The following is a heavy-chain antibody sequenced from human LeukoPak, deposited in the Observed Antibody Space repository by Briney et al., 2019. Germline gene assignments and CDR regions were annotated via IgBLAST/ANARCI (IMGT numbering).Heavy chain of an antibody. CDR3: ARDRSYALDY. V-gene: IGHV1-18*04. CDR1: GYTFTSYY. J-gene: IGHJ4*02. D-gene: IGHD2-2*01. CDR2: ISAYNGNT. Sequence: GASVKVSCKASGYTFTSYYMHWVRQAPGQGLEWMGWISAYNGNTNYAQKLQGRVTMTTDTSTSTAYMELRSLRSDDTAVYYCARDRSYALDYWGQGTLVTVSS.